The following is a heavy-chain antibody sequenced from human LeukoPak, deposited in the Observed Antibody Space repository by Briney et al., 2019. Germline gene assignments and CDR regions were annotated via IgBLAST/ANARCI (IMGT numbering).Heavy chain of an antibody. J-gene: IGHJ5*02. CDR1: GGSISSYY. D-gene: IGHD3-22*01. V-gene: IGHV4-59*01. CDR3: ARYYDTSDNWFDP. CDR2: IYYSGST. Sequence: SETLSLTCTVSGGSISSYYWSWLRQPPGKGLEWIGYIYYSGSTNYNPSLKSRVTISVDTSKNQFSLKLSSVTAADTAVYYCARYYDTSDNWFDPWGQGTLVTVSS.